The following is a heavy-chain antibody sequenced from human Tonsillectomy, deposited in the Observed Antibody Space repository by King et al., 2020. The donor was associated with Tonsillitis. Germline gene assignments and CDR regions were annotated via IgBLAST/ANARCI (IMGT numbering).Heavy chain of an antibody. CDR2: IRDDGGNK. Sequence: QLVQSGGGVVQPGGSLRLSCTASGFTFSSYGMHWVRQAPGKGLEWVAFIRDDGGNKNYADSVKGRFTISRDNSKNTLYLQMSSLRAEDTAVYYCGGMVYPGDYWGQGTLVTVSS. J-gene: IGHJ4*02. V-gene: IGHV3-30*02. CDR1: GFTFSSYG. CDR3: GGMVYPGDY. D-gene: IGHD2-8*01.